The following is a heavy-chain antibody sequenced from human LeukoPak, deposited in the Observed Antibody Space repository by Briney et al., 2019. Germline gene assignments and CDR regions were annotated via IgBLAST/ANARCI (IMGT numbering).Heavy chain of an antibody. J-gene: IGHJ4*02. CDR3: ARRKYYYGSGSYYNRFDY. Sequence: GGSLRLSCAASAFTFSSYSMNWVRQAQGKGLEWVSYISSSSSPIYYADSVKGRFTISRDNAKNSLYLQMNSLRAEDTAVYYCARRKYYYGSGSYYNRFDYWGQGTLVTVSS. CDR2: ISSSSSPI. V-gene: IGHV3-48*01. D-gene: IGHD3-10*01. CDR1: AFTFSSYS.